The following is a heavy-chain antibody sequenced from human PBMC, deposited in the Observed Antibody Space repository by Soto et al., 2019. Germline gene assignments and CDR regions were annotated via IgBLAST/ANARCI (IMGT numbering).Heavy chain of an antibody. Sequence: SETLSLTCAVSGGSVRSGSYYWSWIRQPPGKGLEWIGYIYYSGSTNYNPSLKSRVTISVDTSKNQFSLKLSSVTAADTAVYYCASQLKITIQGWGQGTLVTVSS. V-gene: IGHV4-61*01. D-gene: IGHD3-10*01. CDR1: GGSVRSGSYY. CDR2: IYYSGST. J-gene: IGHJ4*02. CDR3: ASQLKITIQG.